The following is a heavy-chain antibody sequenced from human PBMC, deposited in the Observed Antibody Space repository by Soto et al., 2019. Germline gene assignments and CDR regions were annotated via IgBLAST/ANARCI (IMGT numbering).Heavy chain of an antibody. CDR3: ARHLGFSDSGYDF. Sequence: SETLSLTCTVSGGSISSGGYYWSWIRQHPGKGLEWIGYIYYSGSTYYNPSLKSRVTISLDTSKNQFSLKLSSVTAADTAVYYCARHLGFSDSGYDFWGQGTLVTVSS. J-gene: IGHJ4*02. D-gene: IGHD5-12*01. CDR2: IYYSGST. CDR1: GGSISSGGYY. V-gene: IGHV4-31*03.